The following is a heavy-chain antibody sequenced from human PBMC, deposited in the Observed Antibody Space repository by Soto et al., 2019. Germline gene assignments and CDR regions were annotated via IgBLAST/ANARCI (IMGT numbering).Heavy chain of an antibody. V-gene: IGHV1-69*01. CDR2: IIPISDTT. CDR1: GGTFSSYA. CDR3: ARSQGSSTSLEIYYYYYYGMDV. D-gene: IGHD2-2*01. J-gene: IGHJ6*02. Sequence: QVQLVQSGAEVKKPGSSVKVSCKASGGTFSSYAISWVRQAPGQGLEWMGGIIPISDTTNYAQKCTGRVTITADESTSTAYMELSRLRSEDTAVYYCARSQGSSTSLEIYYYYYYGMDVWGQGTTVTVSS.